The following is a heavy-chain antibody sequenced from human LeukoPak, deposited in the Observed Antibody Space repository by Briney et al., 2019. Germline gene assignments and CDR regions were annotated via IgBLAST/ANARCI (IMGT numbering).Heavy chain of an antibody. CDR2: ISGSGGST. V-gene: IGHV3-23*01. CDR3: ARAPRDYGDKRVLWYYGMDV. CDR1: GFTFSSYA. D-gene: IGHD4-17*01. Sequence: PGGSLRLSCAASGFTFSSYAMSWVRQAPGKGLEWVSAISGSGGSTYYADSVKGRFTISRDNSKNSLYLQMNRLRVGDTAVYYCARAPRDYGDKRVLWYYGMDVWGQGTTVTVSS. J-gene: IGHJ6*02.